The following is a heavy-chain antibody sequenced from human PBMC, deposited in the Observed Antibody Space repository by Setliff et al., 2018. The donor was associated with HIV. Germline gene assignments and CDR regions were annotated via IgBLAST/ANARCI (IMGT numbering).Heavy chain of an antibody. CDR3: ARQPRGYSYGDGVYLDY. V-gene: IGHV5-10-1*01. D-gene: IGHD5-18*01. J-gene: IGHJ4*02. CDR2: IDPSDSYT. CDR1: GYSFTSYW. Sequence: PGESLKISCKGSGYSFTSYWISWVRQMPGKGLEWMGRIDPSDSYTNYSPSFQGHVTISADKSISTAYLQWSSLKASDTAMYYCARQPRGYSYGDGVYLDYWGQGTPVTVSS.